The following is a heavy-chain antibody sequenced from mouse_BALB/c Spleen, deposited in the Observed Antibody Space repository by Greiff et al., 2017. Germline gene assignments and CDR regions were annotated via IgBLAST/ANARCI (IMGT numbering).Heavy chain of an antibody. CDR2: ISDGGSYT. D-gene: IGHD1-2*01. J-gene: IGHJ3*01. CDR3: ARDYGYGWFAY. V-gene: IGHV5-4*02. Sequence: EVQLVESGGGLVKPGGSLKLSCAASGFTFSDYYMYWVRQTPEKRLEWVATISDGGSYTYYPDSVKGRFTISRDNAKNNLYLQMSSLKSEDTAMYYCARDYGYGWFAYWGQGTLVTVSA. CDR1: GFTFSDYY.